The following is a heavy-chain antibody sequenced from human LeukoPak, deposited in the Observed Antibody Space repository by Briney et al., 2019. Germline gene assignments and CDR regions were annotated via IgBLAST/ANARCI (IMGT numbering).Heavy chain of an antibody. J-gene: IGHJ5*02. Sequence: SQTLSLTCTVSGGSISSGSYYWSWIRQPAGKGLEWIGRIYTSESTNYNPSLKSRVTISVDTSKNQFSLKLSSVTAADTAVYYCARDYCDSSGLNWFDPWGQGTLVTVSS. CDR3: ARDYCDSSGLNWFDP. V-gene: IGHV4-61*02. CDR1: GGSISSGSYY. D-gene: IGHD3-22*01. CDR2: IYTSEST.